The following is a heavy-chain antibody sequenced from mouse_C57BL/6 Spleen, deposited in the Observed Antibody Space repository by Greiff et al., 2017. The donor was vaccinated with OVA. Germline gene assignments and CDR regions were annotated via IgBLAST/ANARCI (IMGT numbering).Heavy chain of an antibody. J-gene: IGHJ1*03. CDR2: IYPGSGST. CDR3: ARKGGNYVFDV. V-gene: IGHV1-55*01. Sequence: VQLQQSGAELVKPGASVKMSCKASGYTFTSYWITWVKQRPGQGLAWIGDIYPGSGSTNYNEKFKSKATLTVDTSSSTAYMQLSSLTSEDSAVYYCARKGGNYVFDVWGTGTTVTVSS. D-gene: IGHD2-1*01. CDR1: GYTFTSYW.